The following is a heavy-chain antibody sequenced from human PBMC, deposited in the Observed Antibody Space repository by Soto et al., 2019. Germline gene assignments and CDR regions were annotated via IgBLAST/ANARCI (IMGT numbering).Heavy chain of an antibody. J-gene: IGHJ4*01. D-gene: IGHD1-26*01. V-gene: IGHV6-1*01. CDR1: GDSVSSNSAG. CDR3: ARGEQYSGRIFDY. CDR2: TYYRSKWYY. Sequence: PSQTLSLTCAITGDSVSSNSAGWSWVRQSPSRGLEWLGRTYYRSKWYYEYAVSVRGRITINPDTSKNQYSLQMNSVTPEDTAVYFCARGEQYSGRIFDYWGQGTLVTVSS.